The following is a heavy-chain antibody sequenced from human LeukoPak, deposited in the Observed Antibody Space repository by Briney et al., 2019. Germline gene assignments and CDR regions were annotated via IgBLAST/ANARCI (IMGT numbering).Heavy chain of an antibody. V-gene: IGHV4-61*02. CDR1: GGSISSGSYY. J-gene: IGHJ4*02. Sequence: SETLSLTCTVSGGSISSGSYYWSWIRQPAGKGLEWIGRIYTSGSTNYNPSLKSRVTISVDTSKNQFSLKLSSVTAADTAVYYCARGYTSGYDYFDYWGQGTLVTVSS. D-gene: IGHD5-12*01. CDR3: ARGYTSGYDYFDY. CDR2: IYTSGST.